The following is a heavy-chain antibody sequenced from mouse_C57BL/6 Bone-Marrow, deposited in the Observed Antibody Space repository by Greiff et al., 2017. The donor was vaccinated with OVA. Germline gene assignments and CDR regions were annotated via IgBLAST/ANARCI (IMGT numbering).Heavy chain of an antibody. CDR2: ISSGSSTI. CDR1: GFTFSDYG. Sequence: EVKLVESGGGLVKPGGSLKLSCAASGFTFSDYGMPWVRQAPEKGLEWVAYISSGSSTIYYADTVKGRFTISRDNAKNTLFLQMTSLRSEDTAMYYCARNWAFAYWGQGTLVTVSA. J-gene: IGHJ3*01. V-gene: IGHV5-17*01. D-gene: IGHD4-1*01. CDR3: ARNWAFAY.